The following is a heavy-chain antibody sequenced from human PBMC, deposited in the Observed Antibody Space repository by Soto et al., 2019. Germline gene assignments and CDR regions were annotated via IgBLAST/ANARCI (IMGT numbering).Heavy chain of an antibody. V-gene: IGHV4-59*08. CDR3: ARHGVVVVPAANAFDI. CDR2: IYYSGST. Sequence: SETLSLTCTVSGGSISSYYWSWIRQPPGKGLEWIGYIYYSGSTNYNPSLKSRVTISVDTSKNQFSLKLSSVTAADTAVYYCARHGVVVVPAANAFDIWGQGTMVTVSS. D-gene: IGHD2-2*01. J-gene: IGHJ3*02. CDR1: GGSISSYY.